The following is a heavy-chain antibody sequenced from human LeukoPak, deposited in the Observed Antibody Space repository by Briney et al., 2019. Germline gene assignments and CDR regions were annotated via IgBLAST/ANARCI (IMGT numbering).Heavy chain of an antibody. Sequence: SETLSLTCAAYGGSFSGYYWSWIRQPPGKGLEWIGEINHSGSTNYNPSLKSRVTISVDTSKNQFSLKLSSVTAADTAVYYCARLYYYDYVWGSYRYHFDYWGQGTLVTVSS. CDR3: ARLYYYDYVWGSYRYHFDY. D-gene: IGHD3-16*02. CDR1: GGSFSGYY. V-gene: IGHV4-34*01. CDR2: INHSGST. J-gene: IGHJ4*02.